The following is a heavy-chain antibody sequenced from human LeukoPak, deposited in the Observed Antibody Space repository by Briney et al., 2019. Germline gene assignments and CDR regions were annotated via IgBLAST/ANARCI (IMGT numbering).Heavy chain of an antibody. CDR2: IYASGST. Sequence: PSETLSLTCTVSGGSISSYYWSWIRQSPGKGLAWIGYIYASGSTNYNPSLKSRVIISVDMSKNQISLKLNSVTAADTAVYYCARQGGYRGYMDVWGKGTTVTVSS. V-gene: IGHV4-4*09. CDR1: GGSISSYY. CDR3: ARQGGYRGYMDV. J-gene: IGHJ6*03. D-gene: IGHD5-18*01.